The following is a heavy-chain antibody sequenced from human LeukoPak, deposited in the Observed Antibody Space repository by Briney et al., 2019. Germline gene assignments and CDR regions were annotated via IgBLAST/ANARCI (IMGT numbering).Heavy chain of an antibody. V-gene: IGHV4-59*01. Sequence: SETLSLTCTVSGGSISPYYWSRIRQPPGKGLEWIGYIYYSGSTNYNPSLKSRVTISLDTSKNQFSLKLSSVTAADTAVYYCARSTWLLDKWGQGTLVTVSS. J-gene: IGHJ4*02. CDR1: GGSISPYY. CDR3: ARSTWLLDK. CDR2: IYYSGST. D-gene: IGHD3-22*01.